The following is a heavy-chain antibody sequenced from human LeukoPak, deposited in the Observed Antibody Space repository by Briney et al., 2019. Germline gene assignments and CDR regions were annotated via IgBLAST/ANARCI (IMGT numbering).Heavy chain of an antibody. Sequence: ASVKVSCKASGYTFTSYGISWVRQAPGQGLEWMGWISAYNGNTNYAQKLQGRVTMTTDTSASTAYMELSSLKSEDTGVYFCARADNGGNWFDPWGQGTLVTVSS. V-gene: IGHV1-18*01. CDR3: ARADNGGNWFDP. CDR1: GYTFTSYG. CDR2: ISAYNGNT. D-gene: IGHD4-23*01. J-gene: IGHJ5*02.